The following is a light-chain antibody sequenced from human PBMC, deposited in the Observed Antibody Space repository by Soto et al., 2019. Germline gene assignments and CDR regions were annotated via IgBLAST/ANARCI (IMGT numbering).Light chain of an antibody. CDR2: SND. V-gene: IGLV1-44*01. Sequence: QSALTQPPSASGTPGQRVTISCSGSSSNIGRNTVDWYQHLPGTAPKLLIYSNDQRPSGVPGRFSGSKSGTSASLAIIGLQSEDEADYYCAAWDDSLNGLVFGTGTKVTVL. CDR3: AAWDDSLNGLV. CDR1: SSNIGRNT. J-gene: IGLJ1*01.